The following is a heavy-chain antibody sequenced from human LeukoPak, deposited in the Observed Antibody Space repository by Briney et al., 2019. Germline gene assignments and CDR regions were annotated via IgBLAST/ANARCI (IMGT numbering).Heavy chain of an antibody. CDR3: ARSLISAVIGMDV. D-gene: IGHD3-3*01. V-gene: IGHV3-11*06. J-gene: IGHJ6*02. CDR2: ISGGSTYT. Sequence: GRSLRPSCAGSGSSVKDYYLSWISQAPGKGLEWRAYISGGSTYTNYDNSVKGRFTISRDNARNSLFLQMNSLTAEDTAIYYCARSLISAVIGMDVWGQGTAVTVSS. CDR1: GSSVKDYY.